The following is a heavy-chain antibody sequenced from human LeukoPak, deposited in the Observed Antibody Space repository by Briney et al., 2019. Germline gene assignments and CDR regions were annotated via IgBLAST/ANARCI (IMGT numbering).Heavy chain of an antibody. D-gene: IGHD2-2*01. J-gene: IGHJ4*02. V-gene: IGHV3-7*01. Sequence: PGGSLRLSCAASGFIFDDYGMNWVRQAPGKGLEWVANIKQDGSEKYYVDSVKGRFTISRDNAKNSLYLQMNSLRAEDTAVYYCARLKLLWSNYFDYWGQGTLVTVSS. CDR1: GFIFDDYG. CDR3: ARLKLLWSNYFDY. CDR2: IKQDGSEK.